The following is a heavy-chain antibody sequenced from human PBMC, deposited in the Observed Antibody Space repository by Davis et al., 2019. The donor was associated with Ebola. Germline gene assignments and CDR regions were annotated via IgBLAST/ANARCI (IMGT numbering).Heavy chain of an antibody. V-gene: IGHV4-59*08. Sequence: PSETLSLTCTVSGASMTSYYWNWIRQAPGKGLEWIGYVFYTGSTNYNPSLKSRVTISVDTSKNHFSLKLNSVTAADTALYYCARCGSGNYESWLYPWGQGTLVTVSS. CDR3: ARCGSGNYESWLYP. CDR2: VFYTGST. J-gene: IGHJ5*02. D-gene: IGHD3-10*01. CDR1: GASMTSYY.